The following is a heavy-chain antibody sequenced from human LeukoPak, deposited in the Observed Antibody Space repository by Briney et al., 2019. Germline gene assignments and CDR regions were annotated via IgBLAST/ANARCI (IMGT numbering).Heavy chain of an antibody. J-gene: IGHJ3*02. Sequence: PSETLSLTCTVSGGSISSYYWSWIRQPPGKGLEWIGYIYYSGSTNYNPSLKSRVTISVDTSKNQFSLKLSSVTAADTAVYYCARLTYSSGWYKGDAFDIWGQGTMLTVSS. CDR1: GGSISSYY. V-gene: IGHV4-59*01. D-gene: IGHD6-19*01. CDR3: ARLTYSSGWYKGDAFDI. CDR2: IYYSGST.